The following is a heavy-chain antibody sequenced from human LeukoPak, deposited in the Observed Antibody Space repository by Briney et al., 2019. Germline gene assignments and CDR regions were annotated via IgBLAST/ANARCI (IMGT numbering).Heavy chain of an antibody. CDR2: ISYDGTIK. J-gene: IGHJ6*02. D-gene: IGHD3-16*01. CDR1: GFTSRTNG. Sequence: GGSLRLSCSASGFTSRTNGILCLRRNAGGELEELAVISYDGTIKYYADSVKGRFTIARDNSKKTLSLQMNSLRPEDTAVYHCARDQVEWLEVAWGGVGMDVWGQGTTVIVSS. V-gene: IGHV3-30*03. CDR3: ARDQVEWLEVAWGGVGMDV.